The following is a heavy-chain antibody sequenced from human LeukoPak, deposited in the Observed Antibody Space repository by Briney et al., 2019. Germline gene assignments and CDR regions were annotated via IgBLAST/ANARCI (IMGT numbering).Heavy chain of an antibody. V-gene: IGHV3-11*01. D-gene: IGHD3-16*02. CDR1: GFTFSDYY. CDR2: ISSSGSTI. J-gene: IGHJ4*02. Sequence: KPGGSLRLSCAASGFTFSDYYMSWIRQAPGKGLEWVSYISSSGSTIYYADSVKGRFTISRDNAKNSLYLQMNSLRAEGTAVYYCARQYYDYVWGSYRSPPDYWGQGTLVTVSS. CDR3: ARQYYDYVWGSYRSPPDY.